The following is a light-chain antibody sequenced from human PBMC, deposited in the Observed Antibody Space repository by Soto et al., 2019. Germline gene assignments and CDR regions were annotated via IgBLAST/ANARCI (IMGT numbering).Light chain of an antibody. Sequence: EIVLTQSPGTLSLSPGERATLSCRASQSVSSSYLAWYQQKPGQAPRLLTYDASNRATGIPARFSGSGSGTDFTLTISRLEPEDFAVYYCQQYGSSPRTFGQGTKVESK. CDR2: DAS. V-gene: IGKV3-20*01. CDR3: QQYGSSPRT. J-gene: IGKJ1*01. CDR1: QSVSSSY.